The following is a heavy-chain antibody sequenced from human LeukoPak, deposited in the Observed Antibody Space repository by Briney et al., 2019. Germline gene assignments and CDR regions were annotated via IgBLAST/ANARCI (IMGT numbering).Heavy chain of an antibody. Sequence: PSETLSLTCAVCGSFSGYYWSWIRQPPGKGLEWIGEINHSGSTNYNPSLKSRVTISVDTSKNQFSLKLSSVTAADTAVYYCARGGYYYGSGSYYRIPSSWFDPWGQGTLVTVSS. CDR1: GSFSGYY. J-gene: IGHJ5*02. D-gene: IGHD3-10*01. CDR2: INHSGST. V-gene: IGHV4-34*01. CDR3: ARGGYYYGSGSYYRIPSSWFDP.